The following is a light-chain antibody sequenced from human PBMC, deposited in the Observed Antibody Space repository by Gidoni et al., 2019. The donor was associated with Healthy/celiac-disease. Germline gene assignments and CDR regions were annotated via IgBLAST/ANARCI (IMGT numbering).Light chain of an antibody. J-gene: IGKJ5*01. CDR1: QSVSSY. Sequence: EIVLTQSPATLALSPGERATLSCRASQSVSSYLAWYQQKPGQAPRLLIDDASNRATGIPARFSGSGSGTDLTLTISSLEPEDFAVYYCQQRSIFGQGTRLEIK. V-gene: IGKV3-11*01. CDR3: QQRSI. CDR2: DAS.